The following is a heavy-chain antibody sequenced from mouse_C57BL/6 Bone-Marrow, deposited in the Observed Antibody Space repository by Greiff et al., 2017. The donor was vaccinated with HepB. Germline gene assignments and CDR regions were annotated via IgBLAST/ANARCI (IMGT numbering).Heavy chain of an antibody. J-gene: IGHJ3*01. CDR2: ILPGSGST. D-gene: IGHD1-1*01. CDR1: GYTFTGYW. CDR3: ARLGSYYGSSWFAY. V-gene: IGHV1-9*01. Sequence: VQLQQSGAELMKPGASVKLSCKATGYTFTGYWIEWVKQRPGHGLEWIGEILPGSGSTNYNEKFKGKATLTADKSSSTAYMQLNSLTSEDSAVYFCARLGSYYGSSWFAYWGQGTLVTVSA.